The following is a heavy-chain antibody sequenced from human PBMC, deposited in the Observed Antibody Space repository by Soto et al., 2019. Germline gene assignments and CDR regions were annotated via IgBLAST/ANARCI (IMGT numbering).Heavy chain of an antibody. Sequence: QITLKESGPTLVKPTQTLTLTCTVSGFSLSNARMGVSWIRQPPGKALEWLAHIFSNDEKSYSTSLKSRLTISKDTSKSQVVLTMTNMDPVDTATYYCARIAWGYSGYDNDYWGQGTLVTVSS. J-gene: IGHJ4*02. V-gene: IGHV2-26*01. D-gene: IGHD5-12*01. CDR3: ARIAWGYSGYDNDY. CDR2: IFSNDEK. CDR1: GFSLSNARMG.